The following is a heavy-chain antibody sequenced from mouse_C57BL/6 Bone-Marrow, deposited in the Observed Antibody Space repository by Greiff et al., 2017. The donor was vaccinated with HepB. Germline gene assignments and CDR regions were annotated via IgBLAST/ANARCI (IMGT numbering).Heavy chain of an antibody. CDR1: GYTFTSYT. CDR2: INPSSGYT. V-gene: IGHV1-4*01. J-gene: IGHJ3*01. CDR3: ARDPPRFAY. Sequence: VKLQESGAELARPGASVKMSCKASGYTFTSYTMHWVKQRPGQGLEWIGYINPSSGYTKYNQKFKDKATLTADKSSSTAYMQLSSLTSEDSAVYYCARDPPRFAYWGQGTLVTVSA.